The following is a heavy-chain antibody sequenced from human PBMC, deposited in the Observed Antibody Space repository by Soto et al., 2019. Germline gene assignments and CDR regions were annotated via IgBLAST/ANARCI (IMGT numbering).Heavy chain of an antibody. CDR2: ISGSGGST. CDR3: AKVKQYPTRCFDY. J-gene: IGHJ4*02. V-gene: IGHV3-23*01. Sequence: GSLRLSCAASGFTFSSYSMNWVRQAPGKGLEWVSAISGSGGSTYYADSVKGRFTISRDNSKNTLYLQMNSLRAEDTAVYYCAKVKQYPTRCFDYWGQGTLVTVSS. CDR1: GFTFSSYS. D-gene: IGHD2-2*01.